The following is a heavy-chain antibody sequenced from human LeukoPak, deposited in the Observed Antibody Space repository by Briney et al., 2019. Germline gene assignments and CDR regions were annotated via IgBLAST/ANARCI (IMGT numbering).Heavy chain of an antibody. J-gene: IGHJ3*02. V-gene: IGHV1-8*03. CDR2: MNPNSGNT. D-gene: IGHD2-2*01. Sequence: ASVKVSCKASGYTFTSYDINWVRQATGQGLEWMGWMNPNSGNTGYAQKFQGRVTITRNTSISTAYMELSSLRSEDTAVYYCARPGVPAAIRPGTSPSSGAFGIWGQGTMVTVSS. CDR3: ARPGVPAAIRPGTSPSSGAFGI. CDR1: GYTFTSYD.